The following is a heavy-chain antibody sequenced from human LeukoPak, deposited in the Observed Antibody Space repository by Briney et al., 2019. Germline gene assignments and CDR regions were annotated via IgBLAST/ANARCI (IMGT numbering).Heavy chain of an antibody. Sequence: PSETLSLTCTVSGGSISSYYWSRIRQPAGKGLEWIGRIYTSGSTNYNPSLKSRVTMSVDTSKNQFSLKLSSVTAADTAVYYCARRGSMTIFGVVDYYYMDVWGKGTTVTVSS. CDR3: ARRGSMTIFGVVDYYYMDV. CDR1: GGSISSYY. D-gene: IGHD3-3*01. CDR2: IYTSGST. J-gene: IGHJ6*03. V-gene: IGHV4-4*07.